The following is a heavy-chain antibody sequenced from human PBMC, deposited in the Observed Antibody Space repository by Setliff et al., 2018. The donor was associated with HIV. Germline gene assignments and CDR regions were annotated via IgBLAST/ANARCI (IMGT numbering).Heavy chain of an antibody. J-gene: IGHJ4*02. D-gene: IGHD3-22*01. CDR3: VRGSGYYYFDN. V-gene: IGHV3-74*01. Sequence: GGSLRLSCAASGFTFSSYWMHWVRQAPGKGLVWVFGMNTDGSSTRYADFVKGRFTISRDNAKNMLYLQMNSLSADDTAVYYCVRGSGYYYFDNWGQGALVTVS. CDR2: MNTDGSST. CDR1: GFTFSSYW.